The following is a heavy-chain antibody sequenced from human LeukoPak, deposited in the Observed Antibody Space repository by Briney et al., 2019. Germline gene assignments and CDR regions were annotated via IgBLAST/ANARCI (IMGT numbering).Heavy chain of an antibody. D-gene: IGHD1-14*01. CDR1: GGSISSGNYF. V-gene: IGHV4-30-2*01. CDR2: IYHRGST. CDR3: ARCKPGDAFDI. J-gene: IGHJ3*02. Sequence: SETLSLTCTVSGGSISSGNYFWSWIRQPPGKGLEWIEYIYHRGSTYYNPSLKSRVTISVDGSKNQFFLKLSSVTATDTAVYYCARCKPGDAFDIWGQGTTVTVSS.